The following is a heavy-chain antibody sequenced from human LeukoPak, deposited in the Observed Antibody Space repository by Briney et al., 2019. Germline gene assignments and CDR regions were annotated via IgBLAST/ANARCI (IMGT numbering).Heavy chain of an antibody. Sequence: GESLKISCKGSGYSFTSYWIGWVRQMPGKGLEWMGIIYPGDSDTRYSPSFQGQVTISADKSISTAYLQWSSLKASDTAMYYCARHSSGYYDFWSGYYTRYYYYYYMDVWGKGTTVTVSS. V-gene: IGHV5-51*01. CDR3: ARHSSGYYDFWSGYYTRYYYYYYMDV. D-gene: IGHD3-3*01. CDR2: IYPGDSDT. J-gene: IGHJ6*03. CDR1: GYSFTSYW.